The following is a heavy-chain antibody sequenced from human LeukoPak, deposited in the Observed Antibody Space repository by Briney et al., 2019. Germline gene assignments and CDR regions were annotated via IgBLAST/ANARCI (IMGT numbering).Heavy chain of an antibody. CDR2: INLDGSQK. CDR1: GFNFSNYW. CDR3: ARKRPNYFDY. Sequence: GGSLRLSCAASGFNFSNYWMAWVRQAPGKGREWVANINLDGSQKYYVDSVKGRFTISRDNAENSLYLQMNSLRAEDTALYYCARKRPNYFDYWGQGTLVTVSS. V-gene: IGHV3-7*01. J-gene: IGHJ4*02.